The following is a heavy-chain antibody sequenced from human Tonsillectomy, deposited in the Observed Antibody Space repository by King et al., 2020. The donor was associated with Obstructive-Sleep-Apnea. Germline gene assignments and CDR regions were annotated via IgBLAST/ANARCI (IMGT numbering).Heavy chain of an antibody. CDR1: GYSFTSYW. CDR2: IYPGDSDT. V-gene: IGHV5-51*01. Sequence: QLVQSGAEVKKPGESLKISCMGSGYSFTSYWIGWVRQMPGKGLEWMGIIYPGDSDTRYSPSFQVQSTISADKAISTAYLQWSSLKASDTAMYYCARSIAVAGTDRDYYYGMYVWGQGPTVTVSS. J-gene: IGHJ6*02. CDR3: ARSIAVAGTDRDYYYGMYV. D-gene: IGHD6-19*01.